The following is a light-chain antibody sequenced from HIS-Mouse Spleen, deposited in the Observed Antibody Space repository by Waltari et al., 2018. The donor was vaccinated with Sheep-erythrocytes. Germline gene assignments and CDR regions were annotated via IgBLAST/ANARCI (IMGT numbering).Light chain of an antibody. CDR3: QAWDSSTVV. Sequence: SYELTQQPSVSVSPGQTASITCSGDKLGDKYACWYQQKPGQSPVLVIYQESKRPSGIPERFSGSNSGNTATLTISGTQAMDEADYYCQAWDSSTVVFGGGTKLTVL. J-gene: IGLJ2*01. CDR1: KLGDKY. V-gene: IGLV3-1*01. CDR2: QES.